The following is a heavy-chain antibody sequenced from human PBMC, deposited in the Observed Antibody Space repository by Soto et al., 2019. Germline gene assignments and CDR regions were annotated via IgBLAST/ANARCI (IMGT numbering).Heavy chain of an antibody. J-gene: IGHJ6*02. V-gene: IGHV4-59*01. CDR1: GGSISSYY. CDR3: ARAGLRLPYYYGMDV. Sequence: SETLSLTCTVSGGSISSYYWSWIRQPPGKGLEWIGYIYYSGSTNYNPSLKSRVTISVDTSKNQFSLKLSSVTAADTAVYYCARAGLRLPYYYGMDVWGQGTRVNSP. CDR2: IYYSGST. D-gene: IGHD3-16*01.